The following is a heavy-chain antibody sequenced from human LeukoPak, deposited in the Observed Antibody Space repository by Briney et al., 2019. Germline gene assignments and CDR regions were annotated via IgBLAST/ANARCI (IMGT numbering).Heavy chain of an antibody. D-gene: IGHD5-18*01. CDR1: GFTFSSYW. CDR3: ARARSSYGYGDAFDI. Sequence: GGSLRLSCAASGFTFSSYWMSWVRQAPGKGLEWVANIKQDGSEKYYVDSVKGRFTISRDNAKNSLYLQMNSLRAEDTAVYYCARARSSYGYGDAFDIWGQGTMVTVSS. CDR2: IKQDGSEK. V-gene: IGHV3-7*01. J-gene: IGHJ3*02.